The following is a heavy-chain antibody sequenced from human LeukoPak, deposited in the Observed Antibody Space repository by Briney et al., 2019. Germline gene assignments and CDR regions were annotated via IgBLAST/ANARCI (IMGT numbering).Heavy chain of an antibody. CDR1: GLTFRSHA. J-gene: IGHJ4*02. V-gene: IGHV3-23*01. D-gene: IGHD6-13*01. Sequence: GGSLRLSCEASGLTFRSHALSLVRQAPGKGLEWVSVIGTGTTNTYYADSVKGRFTISRDNSKNTVYLQMSSLRPEDTAVYYCAKRVAAAGRTYYFDYWGQGTLVIVSS. CDR2: IGTGTTNT. CDR3: AKRVAAAGRTYYFDY.